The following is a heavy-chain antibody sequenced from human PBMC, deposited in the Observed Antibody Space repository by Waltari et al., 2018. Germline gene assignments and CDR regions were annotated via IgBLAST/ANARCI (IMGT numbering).Heavy chain of an antibody. CDR3: ARLTVVSNNDY. Sequence: VQLVESGGGLVQPGGSLRLSCAASGFTFSSYWMHWVRQAPGKGLVWVSCINGDGTTTKYADSVKGRFTISRDNAKNTLYLQMNSLRAEDTAVYYCARLTVVSNNDYWGQGTLVTVSS. J-gene: IGHJ4*02. D-gene: IGHD1-20*01. CDR2: INGDGTTT. CDR1: GFTFSSYW. V-gene: IGHV3-74*01.